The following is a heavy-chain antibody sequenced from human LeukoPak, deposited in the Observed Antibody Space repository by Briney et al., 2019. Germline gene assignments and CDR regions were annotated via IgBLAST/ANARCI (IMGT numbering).Heavy chain of an antibody. Sequence: GGSLRLSCAASGFTFSSYSMNWVRQAPGKGLEWVSYISSSSSTIYYADSVKGRFTISRDNAKNSLYLQMNSLRAEDMAVYYCARDPYYYDSSGYYYYYYGMDVWGQGTTVTVSS. CDR3: ARDPYYYDSSGYYYYYYGMDV. CDR2: ISSSSSTI. V-gene: IGHV3-48*01. D-gene: IGHD3-22*01. CDR1: GFTFSSYS. J-gene: IGHJ6*02.